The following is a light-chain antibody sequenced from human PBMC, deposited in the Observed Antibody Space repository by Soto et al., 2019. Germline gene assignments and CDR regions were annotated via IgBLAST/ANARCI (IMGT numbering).Light chain of an antibody. CDR2: GNT. Sequence: QPVLTQPPSVSGAPGQRVTISCTGSSSNIGAGYDVHWYQQVPGTAPKLLIYGNTNRPSGVPDRFSGSKSGTSASLAITGLQAEDEADYYCQSYDSSLSAWVFGGGTKLTVL. CDR1: SSNIGAGYD. V-gene: IGLV1-40*01. CDR3: QSYDSSLSAWV. J-gene: IGLJ3*02.